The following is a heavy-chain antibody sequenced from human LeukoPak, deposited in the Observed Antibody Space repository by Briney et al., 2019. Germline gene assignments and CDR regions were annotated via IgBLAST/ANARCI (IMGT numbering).Heavy chain of an antibody. Sequence: SETLSLTCTVSGESIRNFYWNCIRQSPGKGLEWIGDIYQSGNTNYNPSLKSRLTMSIDTSKNQFSLNLNSVTAADTAVYYCARGHYGSGSYYVVDFDYWGQGTLVTVSS. CDR1: GESIRNFY. CDR2: IYQSGNT. V-gene: IGHV4-59*01. J-gene: IGHJ4*02. D-gene: IGHD3-10*01. CDR3: ARGHYGSGSYYVVDFDY.